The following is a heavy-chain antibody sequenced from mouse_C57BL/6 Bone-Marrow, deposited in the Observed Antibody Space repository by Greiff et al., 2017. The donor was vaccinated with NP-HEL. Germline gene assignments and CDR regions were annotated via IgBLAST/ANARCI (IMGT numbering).Heavy chain of an antibody. V-gene: IGHV1-15*01. CDR2: IDPETGGT. CDR3: TRGDYDGY. Sequence: VQLQESGAELVRPGASVTLSCKASGYTFTDYEMHWVKQTPVHGLEWIGAIDPETGGTAYNQKFKGKAILTADKSSSTAYMELRSLTSEDSAVYYCTRGDYDGYWGQGTTLTVSS. J-gene: IGHJ2*01. CDR1: GYTFTDYE. D-gene: IGHD2-4*01.